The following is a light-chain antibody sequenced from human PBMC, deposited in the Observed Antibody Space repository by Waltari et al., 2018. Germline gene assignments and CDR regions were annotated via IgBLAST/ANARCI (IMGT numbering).Light chain of an antibody. Sequence: SYELTQPPSVAVSPGQTARTTCPGDALPEQYANWYQQKAGQAPMLVIYKDNERPSGIPERYSGSSSGTIVTLTISGVQAEDEADYYCQSADSSGAYRVFGGGTKLTVL. J-gene: IGLJ3*02. CDR3: QSADSSGAYRV. CDR1: ALPEQY. CDR2: KDN. V-gene: IGLV3-25*03.